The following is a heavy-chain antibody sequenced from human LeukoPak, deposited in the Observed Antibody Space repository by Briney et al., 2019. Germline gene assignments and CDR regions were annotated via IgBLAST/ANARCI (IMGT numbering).Heavy chain of an antibody. V-gene: IGHV3-23*01. D-gene: IGHD2-21*02. CDR2: ISGSGGST. Sequence: GGSLRLSCAASGFTFSSYAMSWVRQAPGKGLEWVSAISGSGGSTDYADSVKGRFTISRDNSKNTLYLQMNSLRAEDTAVYYCAKRGGIVVVTNYFDYWGQGTLVTVSS. CDR1: GFTFSSYA. J-gene: IGHJ4*02. CDR3: AKRGGIVVVTNYFDY.